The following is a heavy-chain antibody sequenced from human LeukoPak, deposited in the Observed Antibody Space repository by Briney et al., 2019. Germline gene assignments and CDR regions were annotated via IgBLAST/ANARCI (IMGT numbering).Heavy chain of an antibody. V-gene: IGHV3-74*01. J-gene: IGHJ4*02. CDR3: VRDFRSADY. Sequence: PGGSLRLSCAASGFIFSLYCMHSVRQAPGKGPMWVSRICPDGTGISYADSVKARFTTSRDNAKNTVYLQMNGLREEDTAVYYCVRDFRSADYWGQGTLVTVSS. CDR1: GFIFSLYC. CDR2: ICPDGTGI.